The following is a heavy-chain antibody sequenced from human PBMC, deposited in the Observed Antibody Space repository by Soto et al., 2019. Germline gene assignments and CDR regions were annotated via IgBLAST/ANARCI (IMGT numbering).Heavy chain of an antibody. Sequence: EVQLVESGGGLVQPGGSLRLSCAASGFTLSSYWMSWVRQAPGKGLEWVANIKQDGSEKYYVDSVKGRFTISRDNAKNSLYLQMNSLRAEDTAVYYCARAGGAANFDYWGQGTLVTVSS. V-gene: IGHV3-7*01. D-gene: IGHD2-15*01. J-gene: IGHJ4*02. CDR2: IKQDGSEK. CDR3: ARAGGAANFDY. CDR1: GFTLSSYW.